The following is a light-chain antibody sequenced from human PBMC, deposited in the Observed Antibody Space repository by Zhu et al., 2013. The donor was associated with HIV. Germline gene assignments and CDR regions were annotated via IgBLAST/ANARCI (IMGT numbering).Light chain of an antibody. J-gene: IGLJ1*01. V-gene: IGLV2-23*01. CDR2: EGT. CDR3: CSYIQSIYV. CDR1: SSDVGAYKF. Sequence: QSALTQPASVSGSPGQSIAISCTGTSSDVGAYKFVSWYQQCPGKAPKLLIYEGTKRPSEISNRFSGSKSGNTASLTISGLQAEDEAEYYCCSYIQSIYVFGSGTEVTVL.